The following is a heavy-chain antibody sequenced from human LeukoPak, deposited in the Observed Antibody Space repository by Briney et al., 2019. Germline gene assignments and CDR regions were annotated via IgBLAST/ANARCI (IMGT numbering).Heavy chain of an antibody. CDR2: IYYSGST. D-gene: IGHD3-3*01. CDR1: GGSISSYY. J-gene: IGHJ3*02. Sequence: SETLSLTCTVSGGSISSYYWSWIRQPPGKGLEWIGYIYYSGSTNYNPSLKSRVTISVDTSKNQFSLKLSSVTAADTAVYYCARDPRYYDFWSGYSPTSAFDIWGQGTMVTVSS. V-gene: IGHV4-59*01. CDR3: ARDPRYYDFWSGYSPTSAFDI.